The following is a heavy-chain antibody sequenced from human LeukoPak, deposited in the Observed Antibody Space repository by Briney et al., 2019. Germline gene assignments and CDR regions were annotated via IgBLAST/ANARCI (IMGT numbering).Heavy chain of an antibody. Sequence: GGSLRVSCAGSGFTFSSYGIHWVRQAPGKGLEWVTFIRYDGSNVQYADSVQGRFTISRDNSKNTVYLQMNSLRVEDSGLYYCAKDWNYERYFDYWGQGHLDPVSS. CDR3: AKDWNYERYFDY. CDR2: IRYDGSNV. J-gene: IGHJ4*02. CDR1: GFTFSSYG. D-gene: IGHD1-7*01. V-gene: IGHV3-30*02.